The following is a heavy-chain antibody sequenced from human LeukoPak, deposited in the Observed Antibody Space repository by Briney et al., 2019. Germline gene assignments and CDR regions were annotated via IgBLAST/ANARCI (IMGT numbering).Heavy chain of an antibody. CDR1: GYTFTSYG. J-gene: IGHJ3*02. D-gene: IGHD3-22*01. Sequence: ASVKVSCKASGYTFTSYGISWARQAPGQGLEWMGWISAYNGNTNYAQKLQGRVTMTTDTSTSTAYMELRSLRSDDTAVYYCARNYYDSSGITPGDAFDIWGQGTMVTVSS. CDR3: ARNYYDSSGITPGDAFDI. V-gene: IGHV1-18*01. CDR2: ISAYNGNT.